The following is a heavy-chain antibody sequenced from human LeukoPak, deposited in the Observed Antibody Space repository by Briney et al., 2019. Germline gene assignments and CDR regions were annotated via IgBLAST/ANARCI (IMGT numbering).Heavy chain of an antibody. CDR3: ARVVKPVGAFDI. CDR1: GGSISSYY. CDR2: IYYSGST. V-gene: IGHV4-59*01. Sequence: SETLSLTCTVSGGSISSYYWSWIRQPPGKGLEWIGYIYYSGSTNYNPSLKSRVTISVDTSKNQFSLKLSSVAAADTAVYYCARVVKPVGAFDIWGQGTMVTVSS. D-gene: IGHD1-26*01. J-gene: IGHJ3*02.